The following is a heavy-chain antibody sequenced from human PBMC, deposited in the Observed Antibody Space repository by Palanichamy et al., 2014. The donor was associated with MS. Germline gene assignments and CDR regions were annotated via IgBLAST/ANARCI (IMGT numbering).Heavy chain of an antibody. V-gene: IGHV3-30*02. J-gene: IGHJ3*02. CDR2: IRYDENKK. D-gene: IGHD1-20*01. CDR1: GFSFSSYG. CDR3: AKLTGINAFDT. Sequence: QVQLVESGGGVVQPGGPVRLSCAASGFSFSSYGMHWVRQAPGKGLEWVAFIRYDENKKYYADSVKGRFTVSRDNSKNTLYLQMNSLGAEDTAMYYCAKLTGINAFDTWGQGTMVTVSS.